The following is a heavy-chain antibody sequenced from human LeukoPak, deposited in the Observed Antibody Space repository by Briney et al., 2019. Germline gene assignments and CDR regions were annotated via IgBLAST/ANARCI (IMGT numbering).Heavy chain of an antibody. D-gene: IGHD6-13*01. CDR1: GGSISSYY. CDR2: VYTSGST. V-gene: IGHV4-4*07. J-gene: IGHJ4*02. Sequence: SETLSLTCTVSGGSISSYYWSWIRQPAGKGLEWIGRVYTSGSTNYNPSLKSRVTMSVDTSKNQFSLKLSSVTAADTAVYYCARDLQKPGIAAAGPIDYWGQGTLVTVSS. CDR3: ARDLQKPGIAAAGPIDY.